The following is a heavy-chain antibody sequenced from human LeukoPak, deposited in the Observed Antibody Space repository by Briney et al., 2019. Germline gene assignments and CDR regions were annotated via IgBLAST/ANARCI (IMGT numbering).Heavy chain of an antibody. V-gene: IGHV4-39*01. D-gene: IGHD2-8*01. CDR3: ARHNGQYYYYYGMDV. Sequence: SETLSLTCTVSGGSISSSSYYWGWIRQPPGKGLEWIGSFYYSGSTYYNPSLKSRVTISVDTSKNQFSLKLCSVTAADTAVYYCARHNGQYYYYYGMDVWGHGTTVTVSS. J-gene: IGHJ6*02. CDR1: GGSISSSSYY. CDR2: FYYSGST.